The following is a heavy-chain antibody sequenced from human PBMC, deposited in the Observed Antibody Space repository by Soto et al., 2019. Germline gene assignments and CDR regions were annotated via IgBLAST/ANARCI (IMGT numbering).Heavy chain of an antibody. J-gene: IGHJ4*02. D-gene: IGHD2-21*02. V-gene: IGHV1-3*05. CDR1: GYTFTSYA. CDR2: INAGKGNT. Sequence: QVQLVQSGAEEKKPGASVKVSCKASGYTFTSYAMHWVRQAPGQSLEWIGWINAGKGNTKYSQKFQGRVTITRDTSASTAYMELSSLRSEDTAVYYCARSIVVVTALDYWGQGTLVTISS. CDR3: ARSIVVVTALDY.